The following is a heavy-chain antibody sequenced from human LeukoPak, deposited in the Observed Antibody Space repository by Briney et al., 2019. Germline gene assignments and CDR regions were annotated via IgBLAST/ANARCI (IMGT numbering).Heavy chain of an antibody. CDR3: AKGYASGTYYSDY. J-gene: IGHJ4*02. V-gene: IGHV3-23*01. D-gene: IGHD3-10*01. CDR1: GITFGSYA. Sequence: GGSLRLSCAASGITFGSYAMSWVRQAPGKGLEWVSAISGSAGATFYADSVKGRFTISRDNSKNTLYLQMNSLRTEDTAVYYCAKGYASGTYYSDYWGQGTLVTVSS. CDR2: ISGSAGAT.